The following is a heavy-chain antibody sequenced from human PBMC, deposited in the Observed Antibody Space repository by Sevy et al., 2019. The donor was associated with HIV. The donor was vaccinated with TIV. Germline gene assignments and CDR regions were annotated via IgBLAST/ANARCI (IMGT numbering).Heavy chain of an antibody. V-gene: IGHV1-24*01. CDR1: GYTLTELS. Sequence: ASVKVSCKVSGYTLTELSMHWVRQAPGKGLEWMGGFDPEDGETIYAQKFQGRVTMTEDTSTDTAYMELSSLRSEDTAVYYCGTDGSGSATGMADYDYYYGIDVWGQGTTVTVSS. J-gene: IGHJ6*02. CDR2: FDPEDGET. D-gene: IGHD6-19*01. CDR3: GTDGSGSATGMADYDYYYGIDV.